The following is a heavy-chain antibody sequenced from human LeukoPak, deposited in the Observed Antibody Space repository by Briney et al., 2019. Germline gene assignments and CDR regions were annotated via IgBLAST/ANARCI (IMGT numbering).Heavy chain of an antibody. V-gene: IGHV1-69*04. CDR3: ARDLKSHYYDSSGPNY. CDR2: IIPILGIA. D-gene: IGHD3-22*01. CDR1: GGTFSSYA. J-gene: IGHJ4*02. Sequence: ASVKVSCKASGGTFSSYAISWVRQAPGQGLEWMGRIIPILGIANYAQKFQGRVTITADKSTSTAYMEPSSLRSEDTAVYYCARDLKSHYYDSSGPNYWGQGTLVTVSS.